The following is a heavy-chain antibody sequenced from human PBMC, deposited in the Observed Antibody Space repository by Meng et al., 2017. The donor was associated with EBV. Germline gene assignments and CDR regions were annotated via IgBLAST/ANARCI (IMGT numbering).Heavy chain of an antibody. CDR1: GATFSSYA. V-gene: IGHV1-69*06. CDR2: IIPIFGTA. D-gene: IGHD6-13*01. CDR3: ARAEIAAAGRLDY. J-gene: IGHJ4*02. Sequence: GQRVQSGAEVTQPGTAVKVSCKASGATFSSYAISWVRQAPGQGLEWMGGIIPIFGTANYAQKFQGRVTITADKSTSTAYMELSSLRSEDTAVYYCARAEIAAAGRLDYWGQGTLVTVSS.